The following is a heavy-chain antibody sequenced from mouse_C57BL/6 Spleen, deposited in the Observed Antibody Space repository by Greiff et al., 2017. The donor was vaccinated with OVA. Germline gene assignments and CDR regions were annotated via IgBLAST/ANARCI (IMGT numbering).Heavy chain of an antibody. Sequence: DVQLQESGGGLVKPGGSLKLSCAASGFTFSSYAMSWVRQTPEKRLEWVATISDGGSYTYYPDNVKGRFTISRDNAKNNLYLQMSHLKSEDTAMYYCAREGYYSNYFDYWGQGTTLTVSS. D-gene: IGHD2-5*01. CDR2: ISDGGSYT. CDR3: AREGYYSNYFDY. J-gene: IGHJ2*01. V-gene: IGHV5-4*01. CDR1: GFTFSSYA.